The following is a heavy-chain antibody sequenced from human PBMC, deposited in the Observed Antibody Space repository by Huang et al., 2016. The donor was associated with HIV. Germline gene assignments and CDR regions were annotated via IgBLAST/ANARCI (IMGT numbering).Heavy chain of an antibody. Sequence: EVQLVESGGGLVQPGGSLRLSCAASGFTCSSYWMHWVRQVPGKGVVWVSHVKSNGSSTSYADSIKARFTISRDNAKNTLYLQMNSLRAEDPAEYYCASGSRQGKYYYGSGTAYWGQGTLVTVSS. CDR3: ASGSRQGKYYYGSGTAY. J-gene: IGHJ4*02. CDR1: GFTCSSYW. CDR2: VKSNGSST. D-gene: IGHD3-10*01. V-gene: IGHV3-74*01.